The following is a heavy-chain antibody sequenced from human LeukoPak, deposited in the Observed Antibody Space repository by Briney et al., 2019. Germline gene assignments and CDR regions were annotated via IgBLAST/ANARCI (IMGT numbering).Heavy chain of an antibody. CDR1: GFTFSSYA. D-gene: IGHD3-22*01. V-gene: IGHV3-23*01. CDR3: ANNRLVVVITYYFDY. CDR2: ISGSGGST. J-gene: IGHJ4*02. Sequence: GGSLRLSCAASGFTFSSYAMSWVRQAPGKGLEWVSAISGSGGSTYYADSVKGRFTISRDNSKNTLYLQMNSLRAEDTAEYYCANNRLVVVITYYFDYWGQGTLVTVSS.